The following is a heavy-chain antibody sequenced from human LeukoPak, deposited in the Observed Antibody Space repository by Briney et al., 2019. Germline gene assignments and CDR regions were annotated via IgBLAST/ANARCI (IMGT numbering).Heavy chain of an antibody. CDR1: GYSFTSYY. D-gene: IGHD3-22*01. J-gene: IGHJ4*02. Sequence: ASAKVSSKASGYSFTSYYTHCGRHEPGQRLEWRGIIDPSGGSTSYGQKFQGRGTLTRDMSTSTVYMELSSLRSDDTAVYYCARGDYYDSSGPTDYWGQGTLVTVSS. CDR2: IDPSGGST. CDR3: ARGDYYDSSGPTDY. V-gene: IGHV1-46*01.